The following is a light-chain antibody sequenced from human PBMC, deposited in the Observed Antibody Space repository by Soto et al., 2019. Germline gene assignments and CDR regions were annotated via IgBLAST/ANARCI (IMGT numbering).Light chain of an antibody. CDR3: QQYNNWPFT. J-gene: IGKJ1*01. CDR1: QSVSSN. CDR2: GAS. Sequence: EIVMTQSPATLSVSPGERATLSCRASQSVSSNLAWYQQKPGQAPRLLIYGASTRATGIPARFSGSGSGTDLTLTISSLQPEDFAIYYCQQYNNWPFTFGQGTKVEIK. V-gene: IGKV3-15*01.